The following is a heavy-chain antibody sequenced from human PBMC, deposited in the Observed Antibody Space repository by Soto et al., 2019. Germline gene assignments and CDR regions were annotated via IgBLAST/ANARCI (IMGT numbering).Heavy chain of an antibody. CDR1: GFTFSSYG. D-gene: IGHD1-7*01. Sequence: EVQLLESGGGLVQPGGSLRLSCAASGFTFSSYGMTWVRQAPGKGLEWVSVSSATGAGTYYAESVKGRFTISRDNSKNTLYLQMTSLRADATDVYYCAKDRRAGGNYGFYSDFWGQGALVIVSS. CDR2: SSATGAGT. V-gene: IGHV3-23*01. CDR3: AKDRRAGGNYGFYSDF. J-gene: IGHJ4*02.